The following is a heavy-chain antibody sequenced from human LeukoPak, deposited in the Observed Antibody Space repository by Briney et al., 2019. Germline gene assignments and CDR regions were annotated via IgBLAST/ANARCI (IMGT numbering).Heavy chain of an antibody. CDR1: GGSVNSGSYY. V-gene: IGHV4-61*01. J-gene: IGHJ3*01. CDR3: GRIVVVPAAGGHHAFDV. D-gene: IGHD2-2*01. Sequence: SETPSLTCTVSGGSVNSGSYYWNWIRQPPGKGLEWIGYFYYSGSTNYNPSLKSRVTISVDTSKNQFSLKLSSVTAADTAVYYCGRIVVVPAAGGHHAFDVWGQGTMVTVSS. CDR2: FYYSGST.